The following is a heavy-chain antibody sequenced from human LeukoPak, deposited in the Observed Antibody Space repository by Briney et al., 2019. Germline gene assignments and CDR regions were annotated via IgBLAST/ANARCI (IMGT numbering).Heavy chain of an antibody. CDR2: ISSSGSTI. D-gene: IGHD1-26*01. CDR3: AKDRSIGTYYTFDH. CDR1: GFTFSDYY. J-gene: IGHJ4*02. V-gene: IGHV3-11*01. Sequence: GGSLRLSCAASGFTFSDYYMSWIRQAPVKGLEWVSYISSSGSTIYYADSVKGRFTVSRDNSKNTLYLQMSSLTAADTAVYYCAKDRSIGTYYTFDHWGQGTLVTVSS.